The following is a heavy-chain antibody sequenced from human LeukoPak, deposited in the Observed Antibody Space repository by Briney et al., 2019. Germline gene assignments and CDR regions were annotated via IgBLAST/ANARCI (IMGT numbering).Heavy chain of an antibody. V-gene: IGHV3-30*02. CDR1: GFTFSSYG. J-gene: IGHJ4*02. CDR3: AKDWDGDYAVDY. CDR2: IRYDGSNK. Sequence: GGSLRLSCAASGFTFSSYGMHWVRQAPGKGLEWVAFIRYDGSNKYYADSVKGRFTISRDNSKNTLYLQMNSPRAEDTAVYYCAKDWDGDYAVDYWGQGTLVTVSS. D-gene: IGHD4-17*01.